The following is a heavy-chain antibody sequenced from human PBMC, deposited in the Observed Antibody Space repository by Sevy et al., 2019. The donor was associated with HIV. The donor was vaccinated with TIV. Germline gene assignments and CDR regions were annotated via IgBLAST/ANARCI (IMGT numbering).Heavy chain of an antibody. Sequence: SETLSLTCTVSGGSISSGGYYWSWIRQHPGKGLEWIGSIYYTGSTYYNPSLKSRVTISVDTSKNRFSLKLSSVTAAETAVYYCARDGGYSYGYWFDPWGQGTLVTVSS. J-gene: IGHJ5*02. CDR1: GGSISSGGYY. V-gene: IGHV4-31*03. CDR2: IYYTGST. D-gene: IGHD5-18*01. CDR3: ARDGGYSYGYWFDP.